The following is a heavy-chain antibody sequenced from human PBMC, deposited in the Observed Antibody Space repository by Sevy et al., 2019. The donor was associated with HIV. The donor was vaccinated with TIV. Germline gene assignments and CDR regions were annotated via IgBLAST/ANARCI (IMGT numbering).Heavy chain of an antibody. CDR2: ISGSDGRT. CDR3: GREACIHTGCHCQADY. J-gene: IGHJ4*02. CDR1: GFTFSSYA. D-gene: IGHD2-2*01. V-gene: IGHV3-23*02. Sequence: GGSLRLSCAASGFTFSSYAMSWVRQTPGKGLEWVSAISGSDGRTYYIDSVKGRFTITRDNSKNTVDLQMSSLRADDTAVYYCGREACIHTGCHCQADYWGQGTLVTVSS.